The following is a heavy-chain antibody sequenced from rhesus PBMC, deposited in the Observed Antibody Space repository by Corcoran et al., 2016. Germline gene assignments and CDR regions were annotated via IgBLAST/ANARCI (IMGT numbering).Heavy chain of an antibody. J-gene: IGHJ2*01. Sequence: QLQLQESGPGLVKPSETLSLTCAVSGGSISSNYWSWIRQPPGKGLEWIGRISGSGGSTDYSPSLKSRVTISTDTSNNQFSMKLSSVTAADTAVYYCARGIAGTTSLYIDLWGPGTPITISS. CDR3: ARGIAGTTSLYIDL. CDR1: GGSISSNY. CDR2: ISGSGGST. V-gene: IGHV4-173*01. D-gene: IGHD1-20*01.